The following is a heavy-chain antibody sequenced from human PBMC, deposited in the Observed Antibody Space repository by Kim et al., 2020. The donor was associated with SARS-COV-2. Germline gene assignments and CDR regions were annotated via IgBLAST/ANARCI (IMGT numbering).Heavy chain of an antibody. CDR3: ARSPLRSTSTTSYYMDV. D-gene: IGHD2-2*01. CDR1: GFTFNNFG. Sequence: GGSLRLSCATSGFTFNNFGMHWVRQSPGKGLEWVAAIWNDGSHQYYADSVKGRFTISRDNSRNTLWLQMNILIADDTAVYFCARSPLRSTSTTSYYMDV. V-gene: IGHV3-33*01. CDR2: IWNDGSHQ. J-gene: IGHJ6*03.